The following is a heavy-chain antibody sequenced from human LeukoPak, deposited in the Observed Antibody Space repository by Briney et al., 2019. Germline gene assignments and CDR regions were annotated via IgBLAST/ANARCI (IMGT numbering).Heavy chain of an antibody. Sequence: GGSLRLSCAVSGFTSSRHWMSWVRQTPEKGLEWVANIKEDASEENYVDSVKGRFTISRDNSKNMVYLHMNSLRADDTAVYYCARELFGSGSCPDYWGQGTLVTVSS. CDR2: IKEDASEE. D-gene: IGHD3-10*01. CDR3: ARELFGSGSCPDY. V-gene: IGHV3-7*01. CDR1: GFTSSRHW. J-gene: IGHJ4*02.